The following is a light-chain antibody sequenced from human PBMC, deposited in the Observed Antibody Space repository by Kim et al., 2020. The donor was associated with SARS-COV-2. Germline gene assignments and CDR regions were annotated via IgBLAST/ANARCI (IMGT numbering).Light chain of an antibody. CDR1: SLRSYY. Sequence: SSELTQDPAVSVALGQTVRITCQGDSLRSYYATWYQQMPGQAPIVVIYGKNNRPSGIPDRSSGSSSGNTASLTITGTQAGDEADYYCNSRDSNDNVVFGG. CDR2: GKN. J-gene: IGLJ2*01. V-gene: IGLV3-19*01. CDR3: NSRDSNDNVV.